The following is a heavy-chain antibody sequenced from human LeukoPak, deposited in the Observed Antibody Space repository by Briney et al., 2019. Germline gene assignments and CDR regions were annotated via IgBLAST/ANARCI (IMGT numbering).Heavy chain of an antibody. J-gene: IGHJ4*02. CDR1: GGSISSSSYY. Sequence: PSETLSLTCTVSGGSISSSSYYWGWIRQPPGKGLEWIGSIYYSGSTYYNPSLKSRVTISVDTSKNQFSLKLSSVTAADTAVYYCARLSGYDSARNFDYWGQGTLVTVSS. D-gene: IGHD5-12*01. CDR2: IYYSGST. CDR3: ARLSGYDSARNFDY. V-gene: IGHV4-39*01.